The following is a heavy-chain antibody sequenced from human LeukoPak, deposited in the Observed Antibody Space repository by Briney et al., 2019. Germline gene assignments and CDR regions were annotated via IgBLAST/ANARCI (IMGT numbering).Heavy chain of an antibody. CDR1: GYTLTELS. J-gene: IGHJ6*03. CDR2: FDPEDGET. V-gene: IGHV1-24*01. Sequence: ASVKVSCKVSGYTLTELSMHWVRQAPGKGLEWMGGFDPEDGETIYAQKLQGGVTMTTDTSTSTAYMELRSLRSDDTAVYYCARDTDSSGYYPNYYYYYYMDVWGKGTTVTVSS. D-gene: IGHD3-22*01. CDR3: ARDTDSSGYYPNYYYYYYMDV.